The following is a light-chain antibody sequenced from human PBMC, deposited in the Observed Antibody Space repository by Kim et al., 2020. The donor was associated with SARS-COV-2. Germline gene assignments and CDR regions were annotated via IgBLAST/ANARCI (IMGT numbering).Light chain of an antibody. Sequence: ALGQTVRITCQGDSLRTYYASWDQQKPGQAPVLVIYDKNNRPSGIPDRFSASSSGNTASLTITGAQAEDEADYYCNSRDSSGNSYFFGTGTKVTVL. J-gene: IGLJ1*01. CDR2: DKN. CDR1: SLRTYY. V-gene: IGLV3-19*01. CDR3: NSRDSSGNSYF.